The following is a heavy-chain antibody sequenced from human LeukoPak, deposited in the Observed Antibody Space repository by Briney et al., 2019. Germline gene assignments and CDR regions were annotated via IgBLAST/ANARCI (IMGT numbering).Heavy chain of an antibody. CDR2: ISKDGSDK. Sequence: PGGSLRLSCAASGFTFSSYAMHWVRQAPGKGLEWVAVISKDGSDKKYADSVKGRSIISRDNSRNTLYLQMNSLRAEDTAVYYCAKEYDGYWGQGTLVTVSS. V-gene: IGHV3-30*04. CDR1: GFTFSSYA. D-gene: IGHD2-8*01. CDR3: AKEYDGY. J-gene: IGHJ4*02.